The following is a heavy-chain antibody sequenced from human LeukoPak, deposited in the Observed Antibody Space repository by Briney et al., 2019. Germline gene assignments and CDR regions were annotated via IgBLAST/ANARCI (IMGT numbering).Heavy chain of an antibody. V-gene: IGHV3-9*01. CDR1: GFTFDDYA. CDR2: ISWNSGSI. Sequence: GGSLRLSCAASGFTFDDYAMHWVRQAPGKGLEWVSGISWNSGSIGYADSVKGRFTISRDNAKNSLYLQMNSLRAEDTAVYYCARVPRNYHFDYWGQGTLVTVSS. J-gene: IGHJ4*02. CDR3: ARVPRNYHFDY. D-gene: IGHD4-11*01.